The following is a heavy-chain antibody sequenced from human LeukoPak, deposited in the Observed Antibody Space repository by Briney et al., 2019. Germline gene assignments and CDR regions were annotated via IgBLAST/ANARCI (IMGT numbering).Heavy chain of an antibody. J-gene: IGHJ4*02. D-gene: IGHD3-22*01. CDR2: IWYDGSNK. CDR1: GFIFSSFG. CDR3: ARGQGTYYYDSGGYSDLDY. Sequence: PGGSLRLSCAASGFIFSSFGMHWVRQAPGKGLEWVAVIWYDGSNKYHADSVKGRFTISRDNSKNTLYLQMNSLRAEDTAVYYCARGQGTYYYDSGGYSDLDYWGQGTLVTVSS. V-gene: IGHV3-33*01.